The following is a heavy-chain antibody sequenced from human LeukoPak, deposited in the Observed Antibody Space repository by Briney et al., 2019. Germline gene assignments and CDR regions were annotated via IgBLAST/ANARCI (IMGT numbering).Heavy chain of an antibody. V-gene: IGHV4-59*01. CDR3: ARDSRRGIDY. CDR2: IYYSGST. CDR1: GGSISSYY. J-gene: IGHJ4*02. Sequence: NPSETLSLTCTVSGGSISSYYWSWIRQPPGEGLEWIGYIYYSGSTNYNPSLTSRVTISVDTSKNQFPLKLSSVTAADTALYYCARDSRRGIDYWGQGTLVTVSS. D-gene: IGHD1-26*01.